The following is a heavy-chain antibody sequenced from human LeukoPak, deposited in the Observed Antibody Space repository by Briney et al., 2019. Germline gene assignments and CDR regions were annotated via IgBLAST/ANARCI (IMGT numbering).Heavy chain of an antibody. Sequence: GGSLRLSCAASRFTFSSSEMNWVRQAPGKGLEWLSYIGNDDTIYYADSVKGRFTISRDNAKNSLYLEMNSLRVEDTAVYYCASRSGGILFGMDVWGQGTTVTVSS. CDR2: IGNDDTI. V-gene: IGHV3-48*03. CDR1: RFTFSSSE. D-gene: IGHD4-23*01. J-gene: IGHJ6*02. CDR3: ASRSGGILFGMDV.